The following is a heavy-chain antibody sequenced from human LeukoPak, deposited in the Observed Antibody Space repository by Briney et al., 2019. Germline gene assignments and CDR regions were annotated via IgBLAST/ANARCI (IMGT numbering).Heavy chain of an antibody. V-gene: IGHV4-39*07. CDR3: ARGGSLDGYNWLYFDY. D-gene: IGHD5-24*01. Sequence: SETLSLTCTVSGGSISSSSYYWGWIRQPPGKGLEWIGSIYYSGSTYYNPSLKSRVTISVDTSKNQFSLKLSSVTAADTAVYYCARGGSLDGYNWLYFDYWGQGTLVTVSS. J-gene: IGHJ4*02. CDR1: GGSISSSSYY. CDR2: IYYSGST.